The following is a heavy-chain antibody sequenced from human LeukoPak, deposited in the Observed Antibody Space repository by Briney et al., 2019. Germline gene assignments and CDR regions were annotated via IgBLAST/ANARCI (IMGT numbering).Heavy chain of an antibody. CDR2: INPNSGGT. CDR1: GYTFTDYY. D-gene: IGHD2-2*01. V-gene: IGHV1-2*02. Sequence: GASVTVSCTASGYTFTDYYIHWVRQAPGQGLEWMAWINPNSGGTYYAQNFHDRITLTRDTSISTAYMELSRLRSDDTAIYYCARANALYCSSTSCLFDYWGQGTLVTVSS. J-gene: IGHJ4*02. CDR3: ARANALYCSSTSCLFDY.